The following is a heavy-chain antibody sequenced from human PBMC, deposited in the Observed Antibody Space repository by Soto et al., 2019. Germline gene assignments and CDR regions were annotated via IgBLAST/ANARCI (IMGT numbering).Heavy chain of an antibody. CDR1: GFSLSTSGVG. V-gene: IGHV2-5*02. J-gene: IGHJ4*02. CDR2: IYWDDDK. Sequence: QITLKESGPTLVKPTQTLTLTCTFSGFSLSTSGVGVGWIRQPPGKALEWLTFIYWDDDKRNSPFLKSRLTTTKDTSKNQVVLTMTNMDPVDTATYYCAHLVVAGITYYFESWGQGTLVTVSS. D-gene: IGHD2-15*01. CDR3: AHLVVAGITYYFES.